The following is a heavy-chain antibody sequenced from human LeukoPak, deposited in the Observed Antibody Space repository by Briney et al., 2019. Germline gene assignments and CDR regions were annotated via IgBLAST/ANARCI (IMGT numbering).Heavy chain of an antibody. CDR3: ARRGGSGSYYKRGYYFDY. CDR1: GGSFSGYY. D-gene: IGHD3-10*01. J-gene: IGHJ4*02. Sequence: SETLSLTCAVYGGSFSGYYWSWIRQPPGQGLEWIGEINYSGSNNYNPSLKSRVTISVDTSKNQFSLKLSSVTAADTAVYYCARRGGSGSYYKRGYYFDYWGQGTLVTVSS. V-gene: IGHV4-34*01. CDR2: INYSGSN.